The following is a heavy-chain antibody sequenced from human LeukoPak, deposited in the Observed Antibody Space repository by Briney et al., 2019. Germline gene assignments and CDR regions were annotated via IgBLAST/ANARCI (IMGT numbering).Heavy chain of an antibody. CDR3: ARRDGGYSSSLSQYNWFDP. V-gene: IGHV4-39*01. CDR2: IYYSGST. CDR1: GGSISSSSYY. Sequence: NPSETLSLTCTVSGGSISSSSYYWGWIRQPPGKGLEWIGSIYYSGSTYYNPSLKSRVTISVDTSKNQFSLKLSSVTAADTAVYYCARRDGGYSSSLSQYNWFDPWGQGTLVTVSS. D-gene: IGHD6-13*01. J-gene: IGHJ5*02.